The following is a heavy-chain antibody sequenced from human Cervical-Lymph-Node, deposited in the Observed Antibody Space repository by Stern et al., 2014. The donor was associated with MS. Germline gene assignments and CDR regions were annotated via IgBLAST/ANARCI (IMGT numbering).Heavy chain of an antibody. V-gene: IGHV5-51*01. D-gene: IGHD6-19*01. CDR3: ARLDSSGWSR. CDR1: GYSFTSNW. Sequence: EVQLVESGEEMKQVGESLRISCKGSGYSFTSNWIGWVRPLHGDGLVWMGFIFPLDSDIRYRPSFQCQVPISADTSSNTAYLQWSSLRASDTAKYYCARLDSSGWSRWGQGTQVTVSS. J-gene: IGHJ4*02. CDR2: IFPLDSDI.